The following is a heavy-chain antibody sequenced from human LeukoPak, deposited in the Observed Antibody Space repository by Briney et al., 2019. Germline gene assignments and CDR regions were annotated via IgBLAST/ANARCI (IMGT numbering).Heavy chain of an antibody. CDR2: IPERGGGT. J-gene: IGHJ3*02. V-gene: IGHV3-23*01. Sequence: GGSLRLSCVVSGFSLGNYAMSWVRQAPGKGLEWVSYIPERGGGTKYADSVKGRFTISRDNSLNTLYLQMNSLRAEDTAVYYCARDGYDQLLDAFDIWGQGTMVTVSS. CDR1: GFSLGNYA. D-gene: IGHD5-12*01. CDR3: ARDGYDQLLDAFDI.